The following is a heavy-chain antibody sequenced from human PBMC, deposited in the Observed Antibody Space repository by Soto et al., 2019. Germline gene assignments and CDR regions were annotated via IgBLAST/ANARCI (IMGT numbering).Heavy chain of an antibody. V-gene: IGHV4-59*01. J-gene: IGHJ6*02. CDR2: IYYSGST. D-gene: IGHD2-2*01. CDR1: GGSISSYY. Sequence: QVQLQESGPGLVKPSETLSLTCTVSGGSISSYYWSWIRQPPGKGLEWIGYIYYSGSTNYNPSLKSRVTISVDTSKNQFSLKLSSVTAADTAVYYRARDLIVLVPAAPTYYYYGMDFWGQGTTVTVSS. CDR3: ARDLIVLVPAAPTYYYYGMDF.